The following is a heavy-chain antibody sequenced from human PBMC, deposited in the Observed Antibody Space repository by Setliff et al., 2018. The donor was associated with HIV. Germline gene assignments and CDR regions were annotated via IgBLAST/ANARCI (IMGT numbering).Heavy chain of an antibody. CDR3: ARRGDFFYYAMDV. CDR1: GGSISSGSYY. V-gene: IGHV4-61*09. Sequence: SETLSLTCSVSGGSISSGSYYWTWIRQPAGKGPEWIGHIYTNGYTNYNPSLKSRVTISVDTSKNQFSLKLTSVTAADTAVYYCARRGDFFYYAMDVWGQGTTVTVSS. CDR2: IYTNGYT. J-gene: IGHJ6*02.